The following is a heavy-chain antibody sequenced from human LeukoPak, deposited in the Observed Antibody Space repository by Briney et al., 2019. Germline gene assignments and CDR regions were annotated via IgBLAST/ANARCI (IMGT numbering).Heavy chain of an antibody. CDR1: GFTFSSYE. Sequence: PGGSLRLSCAVSGFTFSSYEMNWVRQAPGKGLEWVSYISSSGSTIYYADSVKGRFTISRDNAKNSLYLQMNSLRAEDTAVFYCARRHPNNYLTWGQGTLVTVSS. CDR3: ARRHPNNYLT. V-gene: IGHV3-48*03. J-gene: IGHJ4*02. CDR2: ISSSGSTI. D-gene: IGHD1-20*01.